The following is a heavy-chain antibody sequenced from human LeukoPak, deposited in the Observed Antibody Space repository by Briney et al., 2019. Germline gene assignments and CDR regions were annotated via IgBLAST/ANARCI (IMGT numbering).Heavy chain of an antibody. CDR1: GYTFTGYY. CDR3: ARVPQQQLVERYFDY. V-gene: IGHV1-2*02. CDR2: INPNSGGT. J-gene: IGHJ4*02. D-gene: IGHD6-13*01. Sequence: PSVTVSCKASGYTFTGYYMHWVRQAPGQGLEWMGWINPNSGGTNYAQKFQGRVTLTRDTSISTAYMELSRLRSDDTAVYYCARVPQQQLVERYFDYWGQGTLVTVSS.